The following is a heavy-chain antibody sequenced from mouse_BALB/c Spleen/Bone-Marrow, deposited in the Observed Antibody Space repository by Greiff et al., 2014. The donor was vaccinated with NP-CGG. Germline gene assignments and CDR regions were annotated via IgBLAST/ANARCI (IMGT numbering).Heavy chain of an antibody. Sequence: QVHVKQSGAELVRPGVSGRISCKGSGYTFTDYAMHWGKQSHAESLEWIGVINTYFGDISYNQKFKGKATIAVDKTSRTVYMELARLTAEDSAIYYCARGYSNNYAMDYWGQGTSVTVSS. CDR3: ARGYSNNYAMDY. CDR1: GYTFTDYA. D-gene: IGHD2-5*01. V-gene: IGHV1S137*01. J-gene: IGHJ4*01. CDR2: INTYFGDI.